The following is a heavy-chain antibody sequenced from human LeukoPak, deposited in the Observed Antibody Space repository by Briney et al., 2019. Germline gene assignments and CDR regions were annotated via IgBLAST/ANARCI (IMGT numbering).Heavy chain of an antibody. V-gene: IGHV4-39*07. CDR3: ARRGVTSGSYYRSRD. J-gene: IGHJ4*02. D-gene: IGHD1-26*01. CDR2: IYYSGST. CDR1: GGSISSSSYY. Sequence: PSETLSLTCTVSGGSISSSSYYWGWIRQPPGKGLEWIGSIYYSGSTNYNPSLKSRVTISVDTSKNQFSLKLSSVTAADTAVYYCARRGVTSGSYYRSRDWGQGTLVTVSS.